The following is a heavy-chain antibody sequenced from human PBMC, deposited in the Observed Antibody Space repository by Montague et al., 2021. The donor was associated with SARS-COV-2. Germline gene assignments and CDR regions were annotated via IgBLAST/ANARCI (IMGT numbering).Heavy chain of an antibody. CDR3: ARDGYTHVDY. CDR2: KHYSGIT. D-gene: IGHD5-24*01. CDR1: GDSISSSSYY. V-gene: IGHV4-39*02. Sequence: SETLSLTCTVSGDSISSSSYYWGWIRQPPGKGLEWIGNKHYSGITYNNPSLKNRVTMSVDASKNQLSLKPSSVTAADTAVYYCARDGYTHVDYWGQGTLVTVSS. J-gene: IGHJ4*02.